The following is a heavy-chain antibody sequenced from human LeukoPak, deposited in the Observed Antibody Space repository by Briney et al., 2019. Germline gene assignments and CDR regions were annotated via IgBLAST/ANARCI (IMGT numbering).Heavy chain of an antibody. CDR2: LSGSGSTI. CDR1: GFSFSDYY. D-gene: IGHD3-22*01. V-gene: IGHV3-11*04. CDR3: ARDGSGYYPDY. J-gene: IGHJ4*02. Sequence: GGSLRLSCAASGFSFSDYYMSWVRQAPGKGLEWLSYLSGSGSTIFYADSVKGRSTISRDNAKNSVYLQMNSLRAEDTAVYYCARDGSGYYPDYWGQGTLVTVSS.